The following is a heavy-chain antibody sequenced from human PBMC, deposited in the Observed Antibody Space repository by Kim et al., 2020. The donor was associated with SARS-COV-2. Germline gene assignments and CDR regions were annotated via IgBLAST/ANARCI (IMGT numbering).Heavy chain of an antibody. CDR2: IYHSGST. CDR3: AYGPTYYSGSGCCFGY. CDR1: GYSISSGYY. Sequence: SETLSLTCTVSGYSISSGYYWGWLRQPPGKGLEWIGSIYHSGSTYYNPSLKSRVTISVDTSNNQFSLKLHSVTPADTAVYYCAYGPTYYSGSGCCFGYWG. V-gene: IGHV4-38-2*02. J-gene: IGHJ4*01. D-gene: IGHD3-10*01.